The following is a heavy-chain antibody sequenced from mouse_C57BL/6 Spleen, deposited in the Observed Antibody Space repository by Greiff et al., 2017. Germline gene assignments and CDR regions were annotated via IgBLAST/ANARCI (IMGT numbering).Heavy chain of an antibody. D-gene: IGHD2-13*01. CDR3: ARWGDCDPDY. V-gene: IGHV1-81*01. J-gene: IGHJ2*01. CDR1: GYTFTSSG. CDR2: IYPRSGNT. Sequence: QVQLKEPGAELARPGASVKLSCKASGYTFTSSGISWVKQRTGQGLEWIGEIYPRSGNTYYNEKFKGKATLTADKSSSTAYMELRSLTSEDSAVYFCARWGDCDPDYWGQGTTLTVSS.